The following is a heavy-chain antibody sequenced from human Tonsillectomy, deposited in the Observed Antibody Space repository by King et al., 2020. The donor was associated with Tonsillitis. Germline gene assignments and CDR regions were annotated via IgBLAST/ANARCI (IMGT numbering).Heavy chain of an antibody. Sequence: VQLQESGPGLVKPSQTLSLTCTVSGGSISSGDYYWSWIRQPPGKGLEWIGYIYYSGSTYYNPSLKSRVTISVDTSKNQFSLKLSSVTAADTAVYYCARVRGYYGSGSYYHFDYWGQGTLVTVSS. D-gene: IGHD3-10*01. CDR2: IYYSGST. V-gene: IGHV4-30-4*01. CDR3: ARVRGYYGSGSYYHFDY. J-gene: IGHJ4*02. CDR1: GGSISSGDYY.